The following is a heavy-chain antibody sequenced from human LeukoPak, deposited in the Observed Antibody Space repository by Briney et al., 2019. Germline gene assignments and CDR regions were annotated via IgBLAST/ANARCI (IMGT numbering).Heavy chain of an antibody. CDR1: GFTFSSYG. J-gene: IGHJ4*02. V-gene: IGHV3-30*03. CDR2: ISYDGSNK. D-gene: IGHD5-24*01. Sequence: GGSLRLSCAASGFTFSSYGMHWVRQAPGKGLEWVAVISYDGSNKYYADSVKGRFTISRDNSKNTLYLQMNSLRAEDTAVYYCASIGMATIEFDYWGQGTLVTVSS. CDR3: ASIGMATIEFDY.